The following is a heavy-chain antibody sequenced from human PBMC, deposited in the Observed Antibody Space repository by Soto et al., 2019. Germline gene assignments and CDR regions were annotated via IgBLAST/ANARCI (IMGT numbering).Heavy chain of an antibody. V-gene: IGHV3-23*01. Sequence: PGGSLRLSCAASGFTFSSYAMSWVRQAPGKGLEWVSAISGSGGSTYYADSVKGRFTISVDTSKNQFSLKLSSVTAADTAVYYCARDVDIVATPLYNWFDPWGQGTLVTVSS. CDR3: ARDVDIVATPLYNWFDP. D-gene: IGHD5-12*01. J-gene: IGHJ5*02. CDR1: GFTFSSYA. CDR2: ISGSGGST.